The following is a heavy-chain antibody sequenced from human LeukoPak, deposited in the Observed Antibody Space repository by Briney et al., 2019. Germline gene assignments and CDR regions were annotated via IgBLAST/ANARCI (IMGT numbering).Heavy chain of an antibody. D-gene: IGHD3-16*02. Sequence: ASVTVSCKASGYSFTSHYMHWVRQAPGQGLEWMGLINPSGSSTLYAQKFQGRVTMTRDMSTTTDYMELSSLRYEDTAVYYCARDNSVGDIAWWFDPWGQGTLVTVSS. V-gene: IGHV1-46*01. CDR1: GYSFTSHY. CDR2: INPSGSST. CDR3: ARDNSVGDIAWWFDP. J-gene: IGHJ5*02.